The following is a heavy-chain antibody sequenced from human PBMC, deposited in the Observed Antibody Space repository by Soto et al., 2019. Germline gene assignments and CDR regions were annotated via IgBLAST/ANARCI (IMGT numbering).Heavy chain of an antibody. CDR1: GFTFTSYA. Sequence: WGSLRLSCSASGFTFTSYAMSWVRQAPGKGLEWVSGISVSGGDTKSADSVKGRFTISRDNFKNMLYLQMNSLRAEDTAVYYCAKHDFLTLYNTGIESWGPVSLVTASS. V-gene: IGHV3-23*01. J-gene: IGHJ5*01. CDR3: AKHDFLTLYNTGIES. D-gene: IGHD3-9*01. CDR2: ISVSGGDT.